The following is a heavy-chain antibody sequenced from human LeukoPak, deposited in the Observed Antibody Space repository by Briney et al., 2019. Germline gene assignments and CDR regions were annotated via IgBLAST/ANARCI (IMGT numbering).Heavy chain of an antibody. CDR2: VSGSGQYT. CDR1: GFTFSSYA. CDR3: ARRRIVGSTDDAFDI. J-gene: IGHJ3*02. Sequence: TGGSLRLSCAASGFTFSSYAMSWVRQASGKGLEWVSGVSGSGQYTYYADSVKGRFAISRDNSNNTLYLQMNSLRADDTAIYYCARRRIVGSTDDAFDIWGQGTMVTLSS. V-gene: IGHV3-23*01. D-gene: IGHD1-26*01.